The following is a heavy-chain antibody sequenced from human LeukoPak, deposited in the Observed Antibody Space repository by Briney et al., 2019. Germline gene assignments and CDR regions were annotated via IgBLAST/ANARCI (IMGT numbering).Heavy chain of an antibody. J-gene: IGHJ4*02. Sequence: GGSLRLSCAASGFTFSSYWMSWVRQAPGKGLEWVANIKQDGSEKYYVDSVKGRFTMSRDNAKNSLFLQMNSLRAEDTAVYYCAKDRYSSSPGDWGQGTLVTVSS. CDR1: GFTFSSYW. V-gene: IGHV3-7*01. CDR2: IKQDGSEK. CDR3: AKDRYSSSPGD. D-gene: IGHD6-6*01.